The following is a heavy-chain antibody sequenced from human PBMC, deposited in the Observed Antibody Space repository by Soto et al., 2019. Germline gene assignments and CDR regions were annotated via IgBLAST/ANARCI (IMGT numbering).Heavy chain of an antibody. J-gene: IGHJ6*02. D-gene: IGHD5-12*01. Sequence: PGGSLRLSCAASGFTFSSYSMNWVRLAPGKGLEWVSSISSSSSYIYYADSVKGRFTISRDNAKNSLYLQMNSLRAEDTAVYYCASNVDIVAGYYYYGMDVWGQGTTVTVSS. CDR3: ASNVDIVAGYYYYGMDV. CDR2: ISSSSSYI. CDR1: GFTFSSYS. V-gene: IGHV3-21*01.